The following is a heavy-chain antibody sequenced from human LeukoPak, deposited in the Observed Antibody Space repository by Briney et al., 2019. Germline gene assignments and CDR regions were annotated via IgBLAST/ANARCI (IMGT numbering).Heavy chain of an antibody. CDR1: RYIFNAYY. CDR2: INPTSGRT. CDR3: ARERANSFDT. J-gene: IGHJ5*02. Sequence: GASVKVSCKASRYIFNAYYLHWVRQAPRQGLEWMGWINPTSGRTNYAQQFQGSVTLTRDTSISTASMELSRLRSDDTAVYYCARERANSFDTWGQGTLVTVSS. V-gene: IGHV1-2*02.